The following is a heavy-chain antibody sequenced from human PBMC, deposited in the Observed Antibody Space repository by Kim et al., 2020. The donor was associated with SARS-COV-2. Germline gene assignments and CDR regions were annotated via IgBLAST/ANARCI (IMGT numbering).Heavy chain of an antibody. J-gene: IGHJ1*01. Sequence: GGSLRLSCAASGFTFTHYGLHWVRQGPGKGLEWVALISHDGGKTTYAESVEGRFTISRDISKNLLSLQMNNLRPEDTAVYYCGKGDFGSRDGETALEDWG. D-gene: IGHD4-17*01. V-gene: IGHV3-30*03. CDR2: ISHDGGKT. CDR3: GKGDFGSRDGETALED. CDR1: GFTFTHYG.